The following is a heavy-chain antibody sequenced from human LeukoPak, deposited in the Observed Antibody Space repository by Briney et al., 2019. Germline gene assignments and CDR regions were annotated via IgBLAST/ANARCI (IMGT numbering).Heavy chain of an antibody. CDR1: GSNLSNYW. V-gene: IGHV5-51*04. CDR2: IYPGDYET. D-gene: IGHD2-21*02. Sequence: GAALEISCEGSGSNLSNYWIGWGRPLPGKGLEWMGIIYPGDYETRYSPSFQGLVTISVDKPISTAYLQWSSLKASDTAMYYCAIPPGYCGNDCSFDHWGQGTLVTVSS. J-gene: IGHJ4*02. CDR3: AIPPGYCGNDCSFDH.